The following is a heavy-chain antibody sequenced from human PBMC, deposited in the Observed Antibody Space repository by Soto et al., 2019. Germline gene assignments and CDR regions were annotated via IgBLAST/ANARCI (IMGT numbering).Heavy chain of an antibody. CDR3: ATPYYDFWSGYYSIDY. CDR2: ISYDGSNK. V-gene: IGHV3-30*03. D-gene: IGHD3-3*01. CDR1: GFTFSSYG. Sequence: GGSLRLSCAASGFTFSSYGMHWVRQAPGKGLEWVAVISYDGSNKYYADSVKGRFTISRDNSKNTLYLQMNSLRAEDTAVYYCATPYYDFWSGYYSIDYWGQGTLVTVSS. J-gene: IGHJ4*02.